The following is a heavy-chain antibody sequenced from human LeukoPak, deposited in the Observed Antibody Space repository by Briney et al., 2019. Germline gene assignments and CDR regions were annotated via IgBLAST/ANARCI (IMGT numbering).Heavy chain of an antibody. CDR3: ARGQPGVAAAGNLDY. V-gene: IGHV3-21*01. CDR2: ISSSSSYI. J-gene: IGHJ4*02. Sequence: GGSLRLSCAASGFTFSSYSMNWVRQAPGKGLEWVSSISSSSSYIYYADSVKGRFTISRDNAKNTLFLQMNSLRAEDTAVYYCARGQPGVAAAGNLDYWGQGTLVTVSS. D-gene: IGHD6-13*01. CDR1: GFTFSSYS.